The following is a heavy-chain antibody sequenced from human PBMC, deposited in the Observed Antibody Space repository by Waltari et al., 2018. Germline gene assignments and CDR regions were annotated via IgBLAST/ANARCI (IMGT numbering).Heavy chain of an antibody. J-gene: IGHJ6*02. CDR3: AGCSSTSCYSYYYYGMDV. V-gene: IGHV1-69*01. CDR1: GGPFSSYA. Sequence: QVQLVQSGAEVKKPGSSVKVSCKASGGPFSSYAISWVRQAPGQGLEWMGGIIPIFGTANYAQKFQGRVTITADESTSTAYMELSSLRSEDTAVYYCAGCSSTSCYSYYYYGMDVWGQGTTVTVSS. CDR2: IIPIFGTA. D-gene: IGHD2-2*02.